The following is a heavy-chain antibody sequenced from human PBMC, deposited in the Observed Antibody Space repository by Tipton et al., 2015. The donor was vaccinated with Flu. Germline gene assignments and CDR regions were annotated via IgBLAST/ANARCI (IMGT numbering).Heavy chain of an antibody. CDR2: ISWNSDI. J-gene: IGHJ6*02. Sequence: SLRLSCAASGFTFDSYAMHWVRQAPGKGLEWVSGISWNSDIDYADSVKSRFTISRDNARNSLYLQMNSLRVEDTAFYYCAKNNGPRSYKYGMDVWGQGTTFTV. CDR3: AKNNGPRSYKYGMDV. D-gene: IGHD1-14*01. V-gene: IGHV3-9*01. CDR1: GFTFDSYA.